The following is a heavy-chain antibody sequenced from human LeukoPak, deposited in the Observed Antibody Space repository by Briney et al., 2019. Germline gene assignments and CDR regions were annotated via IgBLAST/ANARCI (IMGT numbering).Heavy chain of an antibody. CDR2: ISYDGSNK. CDR3: ARDWDYDFWSGRPDY. CDR1: GFTFSSYA. V-gene: IGHV3-30-3*01. Sequence: TGGSLRLSCAASGFTFSSYAMHWVRQAPGKGLEWVAVISYDGSNKYYADSVKGRFTISRDNSKNTLYLQMNSLRAEDTAVYYCARDWDYDFWSGRPDYWGQGTLVTVSS. D-gene: IGHD3-3*01. J-gene: IGHJ4*02.